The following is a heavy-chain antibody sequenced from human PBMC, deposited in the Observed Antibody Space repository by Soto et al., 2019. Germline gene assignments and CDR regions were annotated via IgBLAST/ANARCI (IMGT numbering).Heavy chain of an antibody. CDR1: GFTFSSYG. CDR3: ARDDLLNYYYGGMEV. V-gene: IGHV3-33*01. Sequence: QVQLVESGGGVVQPGRSLRLSCAASGFTFSSYGMHWVRQAPGKGLEGVAVIWYDGSNKYYADSVKGRFTICRDNSKNTLYLQMNSLRAEDTAVYYCARDDLLNYYYGGMEVWGQGTTVTVSS. J-gene: IGHJ6*02. D-gene: IGHD2-8*01. CDR2: IWYDGSNK.